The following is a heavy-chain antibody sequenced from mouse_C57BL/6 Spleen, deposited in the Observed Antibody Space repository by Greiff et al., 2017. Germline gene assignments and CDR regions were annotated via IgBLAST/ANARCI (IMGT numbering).Heavy chain of an antibody. CDR1: GYTFTSYW. Sequence: QVQLKQPGAELVKPGASVKMSCKASGYTFTSYWITWVKQRPGQGLEWIGDIYPGSGSTNYNQKFKGKATLTVDTSSSTAYMQLSSLTSEDSAVYYCAREVTTVVANWYFDVWGTGTTVTVSS. V-gene: IGHV1-55*01. CDR3: AREVTTVVANWYFDV. CDR2: IYPGSGST. D-gene: IGHD1-1*01. J-gene: IGHJ1*03.